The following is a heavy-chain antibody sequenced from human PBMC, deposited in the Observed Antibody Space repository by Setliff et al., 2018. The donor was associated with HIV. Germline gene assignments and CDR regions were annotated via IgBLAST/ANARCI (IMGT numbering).Heavy chain of an antibody. Sequence: SETLSLTCDVYGGSFSGYYWSWIRQSPGKGLEWIGKINHGGSTNYNPSLKSRVTVSIDTSRNRFSLKLSSVTAADTAVYYCASDYSSRHDAFDLWGQGTVVTVSS. CDR2: INHGGST. J-gene: IGHJ3*01. V-gene: IGHV4-34*01. CDR1: GGSFSGYY. CDR3: ASDYSSRHDAFDL. D-gene: IGHD6-13*01.